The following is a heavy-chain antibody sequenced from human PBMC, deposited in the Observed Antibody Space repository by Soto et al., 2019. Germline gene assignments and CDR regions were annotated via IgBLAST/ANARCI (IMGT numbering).Heavy chain of an antibody. CDR2: ISTYNGNT. V-gene: IGHV1-18*04. CDR1: GYTFTSYG. CDR3: ARDGQTTMVRGVRGGSYNYYGMDV. D-gene: IGHD3-10*01. Sequence: QVQLVQSGAEVKKPGASVKVSCKASGYTFTSYGISWVRQAPGQGLEWMGWISTYNGNTNYAQKLRGRATMTTDTATGTAYMELRSLRSDDTAVYYCARDGQTTMVRGVRGGSYNYYGMDVWGQGTTVTVSS. J-gene: IGHJ6*02.